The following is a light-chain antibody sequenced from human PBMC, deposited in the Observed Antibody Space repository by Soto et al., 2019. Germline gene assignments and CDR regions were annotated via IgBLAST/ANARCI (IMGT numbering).Light chain of an antibody. CDR1: SSDVGAYDF. J-gene: IGLJ1*01. CDR2: EVS. V-gene: IGLV2-14*03. Sequence: QSVLAQPASVSGSPGQSITISCTGTSSDVGAYDFVSWYQQHPDKAPKLMIYEVSNRPSGVSYRFSGSKSVNTATLTISGLQAEDEADYYCSSYTTITPRVFRPRSKVT. CDR3: SSYTTITPRV.